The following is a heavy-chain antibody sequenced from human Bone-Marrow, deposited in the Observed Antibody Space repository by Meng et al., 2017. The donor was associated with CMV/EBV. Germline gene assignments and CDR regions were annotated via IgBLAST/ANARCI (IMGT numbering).Heavy chain of an antibody. V-gene: IGHV1-69*05. Sequence: SVKVSCKASGGTFSSYAISWVRQAPGQGLEWMGGIFPIFGTANYAQKFQGRVTITTDESTSTAYMELSSLRSEDTAVYYCGYGSGSYQGDWGQGNLVNVSS. D-gene: IGHD3-10*01. J-gene: IGHJ4*02. CDR1: GGTFSSYA. CDR3: GYGSGSYQGD. CDR2: IFPIFGTA.